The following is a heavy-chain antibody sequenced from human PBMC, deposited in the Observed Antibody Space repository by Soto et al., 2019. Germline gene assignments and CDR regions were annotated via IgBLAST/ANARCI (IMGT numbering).Heavy chain of an antibody. V-gene: IGHV4-30-2*01. CDR1: SGYISSHDHA. Sequence: QLQLQESGSGLVKPSQNLSINCAVISGYISSHDHAWSWIRQPQGTGLEWIGYIYYSGTTYYNPSLKGRVARSAERSKEQFSLNLSSVTSADTAIYYWARATFGVDVSMDVCGQGATVTVSS. D-gene: IGHD3-3*01. CDR2: IYYSGTT. J-gene: IGHJ6*02. CDR3: ARATFGVDVSMDV.